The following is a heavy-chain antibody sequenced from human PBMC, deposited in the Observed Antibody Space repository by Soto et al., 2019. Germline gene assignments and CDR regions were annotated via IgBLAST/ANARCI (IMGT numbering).Heavy chain of an antibody. CDR3: ARGDRGGSGSPASYYYSGLAV. CDR2: VSAGGDMT. V-gene: IGHV3-23*01. J-gene: IGHJ6*02. CDR1: GFTFSSYA. Sequence: DVQLLESGGHLVQPGGSLRLSCAASGFTFSSYAMSWVRQAPGKGLEWVSSVSAGGDMTYYSDSVKGRFTISRDNSHNALFLQMNSLRIEDTALYYCARGDRGGSGSPASYYYSGLAVWGQGTTVTVS. D-gene: IGHD3-10*01.